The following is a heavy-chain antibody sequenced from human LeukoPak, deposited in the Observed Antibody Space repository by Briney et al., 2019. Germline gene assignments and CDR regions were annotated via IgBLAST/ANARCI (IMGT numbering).Heavy chain of an antibody. Sequence: GASVKVSCKGSGYTFTDYAIHWVRQAPRQSLEWMGWINTGNGNTKSSQKFQDRVALTRDTSASTAYMELNSLSSEDTAVYYCARVPLSDASGRYYSHWGQGTLVTVSS. J-gene: IGHJ1*01. CDR2: INTGNGNT. CDR1: GYTFTDYA. CDR3: ARVPLSDASGRYYSH. D-gene: IGHD3-10*01. V-gene: IGHV1-3*04.